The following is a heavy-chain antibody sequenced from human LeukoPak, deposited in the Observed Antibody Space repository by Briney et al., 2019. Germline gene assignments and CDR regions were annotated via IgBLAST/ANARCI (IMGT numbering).Heavy chain of an antibody. CDR3: ATCGSHYFVNY. J-gene: IGHJ4*02. D-gene: IGHD1-26*01. CDR1: GITFSDFY. CDR2: ISSSGSTI. V-gene: IGHV3-11*01. Sequence: GGSLRLSCAASGITFSDFYMSWIRQAPGKGLEWVSDISSSGSTIYYADSVKGRFTISRDNTKNSLHLQMNSLRAEDTAFYYCATCGSHYFVNYWGQGTLVTVSS.